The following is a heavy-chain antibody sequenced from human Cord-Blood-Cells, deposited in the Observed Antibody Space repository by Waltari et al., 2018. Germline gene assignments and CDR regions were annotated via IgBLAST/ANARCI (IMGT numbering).Heavy chain of an antibody. CDR2: ITHSGST. Sequence: QVQLQQWGAGLLKPSETLSLTCAVYGGSFSGYYWSWIRQPPGKGLEWIGKITHSGSTNYNPYLKSRVTISVDTSKNRFSLKLSSVTAADTAVYYCARLWGGSSWYGYFQHWGQGTLVTVSS. CDR3: ARLWGGSSWYGYFQH. J-gene: IGHJ1*01. V-gene: IGHV4-34*01. CDR1: GGSFSGYY. D-gene: IGHD6-13*01.